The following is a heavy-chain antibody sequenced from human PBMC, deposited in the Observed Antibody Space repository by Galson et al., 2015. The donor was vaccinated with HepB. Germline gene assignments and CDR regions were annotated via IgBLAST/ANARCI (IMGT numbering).Heavy chain of an antibody. CDR1: GFTVSSSG. J-gene: IGHJ6*02. CDR2: ISYDGSNK. CDR3: AKDRSYGSGPYYYYGMDV. Sequence: SLRLSCAASGFTVSSSGMHWVRQAPGKGLEWVAVISYDGSNKDYADSVKGRFTISRDNSKNTMYVQMNSLRAEDTAVYYCAKDRSYGSGPYYYYGMDVWGQGTTVTVSS. D-gene: IGHD3-10*01. V-gene: IGHV3-30*18.